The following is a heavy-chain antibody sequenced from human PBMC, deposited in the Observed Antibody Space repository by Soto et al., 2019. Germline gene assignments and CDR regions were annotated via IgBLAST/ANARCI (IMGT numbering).Heavy chain of an antibody. CDR1: VGSISSSNYF. CDR3: ARKVIAAAGSSFDP. J-gene: IGHJ5*02. CDR2: IYYSGSV. D-gene: IGHD6-13*01. Sequence: SETLSLTGTVSVGSISSSNYFCGWMRQPPGKGPEWIGSIYYSGSVYYNPSLKSRVTISVDTSKNQFSLKLTSVTAADTAVYYCARKVIAAAGSSFDPWGQGTLVTVSS. V-gene: IGHV4-39*01.